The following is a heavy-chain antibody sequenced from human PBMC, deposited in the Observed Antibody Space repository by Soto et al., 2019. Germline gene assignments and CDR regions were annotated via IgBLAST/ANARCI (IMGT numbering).Heavy chain of an antibody. V-gene: IGHV1-69*06. CDR1: GGTFSNYG. CDR2: IIPIFGTR. D-gene: IGHD3-22*01. CDR3: ARGSGFDNGGAFDI. Sequence: QVQLVQSGAEVKKPGSSVKVSCKASGGTFSNYGISWVRQAPGEGLEWMGAIIPIFGTRNYAQKLKGRVTISSYIASSTAYMELSSLRSEDTALYYCARGSGFDNGGAFDIWGQGTMVTVSS. J-gene: IGHJ3*02.